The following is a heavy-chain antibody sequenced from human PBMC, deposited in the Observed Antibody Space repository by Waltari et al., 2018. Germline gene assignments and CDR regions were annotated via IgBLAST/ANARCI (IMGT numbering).Heavy chain of an antibody. V-gene: IGHV3-30*04. Sequence: QVQLVESGGGGVQPGRCLRLSCAASAFIIRTPVIHWVRQGPGKGLEWVAVLSHDENTKFYADSVKGRFTISRDNSKNTIYIQMNSLRPEDTAVYFCAREGYSSGLAGGFDIWGQGTMVTVSS. J-gene: IGHJ3*02. CDR2: LSHDENTK. CDR1: AFIIRTPV. D-gene: IGHD2-15*01. CDR3: AREGYSSGLAGGFDI.